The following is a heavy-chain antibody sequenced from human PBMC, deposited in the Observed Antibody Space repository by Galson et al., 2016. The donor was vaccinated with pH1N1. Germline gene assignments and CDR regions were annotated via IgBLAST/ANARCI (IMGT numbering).Heavy chain of an antibody. J-gene: IGHJ5*02. CDR1: GGSISSGGYY. CDR3: VGAYYDSSPRNWFDP. CDR2: IYYSGST. Sequence: TLSLTCTVSGGSISSGGYYWSWIRQHPGKGLEWIGYIYYSGSTYFNPSLKSRVIISVDTSKNQFSLNLRSVTAADTAVYYCVGAYYDSSPRNWFDPWGQGTLVTVSS. D-gene: IGHD3-22*01. V-gene: IGHV4-31*03.